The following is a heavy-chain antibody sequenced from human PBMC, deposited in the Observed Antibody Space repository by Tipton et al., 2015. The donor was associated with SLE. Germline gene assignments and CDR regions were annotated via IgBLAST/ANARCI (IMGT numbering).Heavy chain of an antibody. CDR1: GYTFSSYD. V-gene: IGHV1-8*01. D-gene: IGHD3-3*01. Sequence: QVQLVQSGAEVKKPGASVKVSCKASGYTFSSYDINWVRQATGQGLEWMGWMNPNSANTGYAQKFQGRVTMTRDTSISTAYLELRSLRSEDTAVYYCARGDFWSAYYDYWGQGTLVTVSS. J-gene: IGHJ4*02. CDR3: ARGDFWSAYYDY. CDR2: MNPNSANT.